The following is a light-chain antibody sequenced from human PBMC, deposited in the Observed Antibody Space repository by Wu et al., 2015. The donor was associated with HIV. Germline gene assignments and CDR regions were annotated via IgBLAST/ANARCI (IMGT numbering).Light chain of an antibody. CDR2: GAS. CDR1: QSVSSN. V-gene: IGKV3-15*01. Sequence: EIVMTQSPATLSVSPGGRATLSCRASQSVSSNLAWYQHKPGQSPRLLIYGASTRATGIPARFSGSGSGTDFTLTISSMQTEDFAVYYCHQYLYSPFNFGPGTKVEI. J-gene: IGKJ3*01. CDR3: HQYLYSPFN.